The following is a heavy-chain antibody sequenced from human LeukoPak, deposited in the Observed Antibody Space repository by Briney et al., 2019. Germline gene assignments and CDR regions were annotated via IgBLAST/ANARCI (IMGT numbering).Heavy chain of an antibody. J-gene: IGHJ4*02. CDR2: MYPGDSDT. V-gene: IGHV5-51*01. CDR3: ARRSSGGKEFDF. CDR1: GYSFTTYW. Sequence: PGESLKVSCKGSGYSFTTYWIAWVRQMPGKGLEWMGMMYPGDSDTTYSPSFQGQVTISADKSISTAFLQWSSLKASDTAIYYCARRSSGGKEFDFWGQGTLVTVSS. D-gene: IGHD6-19*01.